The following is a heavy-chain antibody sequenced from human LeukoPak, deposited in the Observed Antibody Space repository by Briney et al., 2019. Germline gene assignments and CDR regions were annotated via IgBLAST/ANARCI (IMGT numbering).Heavy chain of an antibody. CDR2: IYYSGST. CDR3: ARLPTGYPNWFDT. Sequence: SETLSLTCTVSGDSISSYYWSWIRQPPGKGLEWIGHIYYSGSTNYNPSLKSRVTISVDTSKKQFSLKLNSLTATDTAVYYCARLPTGYPNWFDTWGQGILVTVSS. V-gene: IGHV4-59*08. CDR1: GDSISSYY. J-gene: IGHJ5*02. D-gene: IGHD5-18*01.